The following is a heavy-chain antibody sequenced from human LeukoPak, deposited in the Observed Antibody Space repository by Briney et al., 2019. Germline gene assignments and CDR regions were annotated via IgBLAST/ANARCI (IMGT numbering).Heavy chain of an antibody. CDR1: GFTFSNYG. D-gene: IGHD2-21*02. CDR2: IGPSGDNT. Sequence: GGSLRLSCAASGFTFSNYGMDWVRQAPGKGLEWVSGIGPSGDNTYYADSLKGRFTISRDNSRNTVLLQMNSLRAEDTAVYYCAKKVVTAVRPYYFDYWGQGTLVTVSS. CDR3: AKKVVTAVRPYYFDY. J-gene: IGHJ4*02. V-gene: IGHV3-23*01.